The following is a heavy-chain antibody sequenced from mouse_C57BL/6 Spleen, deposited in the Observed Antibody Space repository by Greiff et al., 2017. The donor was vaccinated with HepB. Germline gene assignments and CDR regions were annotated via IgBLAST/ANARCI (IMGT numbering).Heavy chain of an antibody. CDR1: GYTFTSYW. D-gene: IGHD1-1*01. V-gene: IGHV1-50*01. CDR2: IDPSDSYT. J-gene: IGHJ2*01. CDR3: AHYYGSSLSYFDY. Sequence: QVKLQQPGAELVKPGASVKLSCKASGYTFTSYWMQWVKQRPGQGLEWIGEIDPSDSYTNYNQKFKGKATLTVDTSSSTAYMQLSSLTSEDSAVYYCAHYYGSSLSYFDYWGQGTTLTVSS.